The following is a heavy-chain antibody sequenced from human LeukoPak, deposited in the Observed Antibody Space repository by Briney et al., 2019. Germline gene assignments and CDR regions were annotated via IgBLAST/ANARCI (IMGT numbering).Heavy chain of an antibody. J-gene: IGHJ4*02. D-gene: IGHD1-1*01. CDR1: GFTFGTYS. V-gene: IGHV3-23*01. CDR3: AKAIGITSTGPEF. Sequence: GGSLRLSCDASGFTFGTYSMAWVRQAPGQGLEWVSGVSGAGTYTFYTDSVKGRLTVSRDNSKNTLFLQMNSLRAEDTAVYYCAKAIGITSTGPEFWGQGTLVTVSS. CDR2: VSGAGTYT.